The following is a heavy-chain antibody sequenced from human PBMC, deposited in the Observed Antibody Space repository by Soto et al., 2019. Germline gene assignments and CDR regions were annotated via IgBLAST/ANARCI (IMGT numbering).Heavy chain of an antibody. CDR1: GGSFSGYY. CDR2: INHSGST. Sequence: PSETLSLTCAVYGGSFSGYYWSWIRQPPGKGLEWIGEINHSGSTNYNPSLKSRVTISVDTSKNQFSLKLSSVTAADTAVYYCATMRRSTMVRGATPFNYLGQGTLVTVSS. D-gene: IGHD3-10*01. J-gene: IGHJ4*02. V-gene: IGHV4-34*01. CDR3: ATMRRSTMVRGATPFNY.